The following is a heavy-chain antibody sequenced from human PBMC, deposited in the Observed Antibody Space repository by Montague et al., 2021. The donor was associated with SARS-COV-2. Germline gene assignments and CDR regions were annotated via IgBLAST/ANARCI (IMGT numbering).Heavy chain of an antibody. CDR2: ISDSGST. J-gene: IGHJ4*02. Sequence: SETLSLTCTVSGGSLNNYFWSWIRQPPGKGLEWVGYISDSGSTKYNPSLQSRATISVDTARNQFSLKLLSVTAADTAFYYCARVDSSGPGEYWGQGILVSVSS. D-gene: IGHD3-22*01. CDR1: GGSLNNYF. CDR3: ARVDSSGPGEY. V-gene: IGHV4-59*08.